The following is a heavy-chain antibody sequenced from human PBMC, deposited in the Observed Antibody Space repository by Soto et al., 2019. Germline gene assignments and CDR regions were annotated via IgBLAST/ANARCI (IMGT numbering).Heavy chain of an antibody. CDR2: SSAAGDP. CDR1: GFTFRNYD. J-gene: IGHJ6*02. CDR3: ARTDRDFYGLDV. V-gene: IGHV3-13*05. Sequence: EVQLVESGGGLVQPGGSLRLSCEASGFTFRNYDMHWVRQGTGKGLEWVSGSSAAGDPDYADSVEGRFTISRENAQNSFFLQMNSLRVGDTAVYYCARTDRDFYGLDVWGQGTTLIVSS.